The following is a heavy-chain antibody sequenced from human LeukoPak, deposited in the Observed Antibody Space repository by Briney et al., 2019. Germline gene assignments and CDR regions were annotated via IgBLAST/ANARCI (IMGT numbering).Heavy chain of an antibody. CDR1: GYTFTGYY. D-gene: IGHD6-19*01. Sequence: LGASVKASCKASGYTFTGYYMHWVRQAPGQGLEWMGWINPNSGGTYYAQKFQGRVTMTRDTSISTAYMELSRLRSDDTAVYYCARGLGYSSGWYDYWGQGTLVTVSS. CDR3: ARGLGYSSGWYDY. J-gene: IGHJ4*02. CDR2: INPNSGGT. V-gene: IGHV1-2*03.